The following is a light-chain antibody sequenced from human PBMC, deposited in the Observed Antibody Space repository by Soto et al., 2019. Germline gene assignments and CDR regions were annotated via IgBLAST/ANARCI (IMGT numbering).Light chain of an antibody. CDR3: CSYADNYSYV. V-gene: IGLV2-11*01. J-gene: IGLJ1*01. CDR1: SSDVGAYNY. Sequence: QSGLTQPRSVSGSPGQSVTISCTGTSSDVGAYNYVSWYQQHPGKAPKLMTYDVSKRPSGVPDRFSGSKSGNTASLTISGLQAEDEADYYCCSYADNYSYVFGTGTKVTVL. CDR2: DVS.